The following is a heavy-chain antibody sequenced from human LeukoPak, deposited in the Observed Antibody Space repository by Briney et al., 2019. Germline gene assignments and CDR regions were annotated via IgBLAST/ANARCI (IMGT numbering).Heavy chain of an antibody. Sequence: GGSLRLSCAASGFTFSLYSMTWVRQAPGKGLEWVANIAPDGSTQNYVDSLGGRFTISRDNPKNSLYLQMHSLRAEDAAVYYCARVIGGAIDHWGQGTLVTVSS. CDR3: ARVIGGAIDH. V-gene: IGHV3-7*01. CDR2: IAPDGSTQ. D-gene: IGHD1-26*01. CDR1: GFTFSLYS. J-gene: IGHJ4*02.